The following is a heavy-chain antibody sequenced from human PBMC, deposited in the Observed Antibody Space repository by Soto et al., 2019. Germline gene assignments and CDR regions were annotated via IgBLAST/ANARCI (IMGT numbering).Heavy chain of an antibody. J-gene: IGHJ4*02. CDR1: GFTFSSYA. CDR2: ISGSGGST. CDR3: AKEVAAAGSFDY. D-gene: IGHD6-13*01. V-gene: IGHV3-23*01. Sequence: GGSLRLSCAASGFTFSSYAMSWVRQAPGKGLEWVSAISGSGGSTYYADSVKGRFTTSRDNSKNTLCLQMNSLRAEDTAVYYCAKEVAAAGSFDYWGQGTLVTVSS.